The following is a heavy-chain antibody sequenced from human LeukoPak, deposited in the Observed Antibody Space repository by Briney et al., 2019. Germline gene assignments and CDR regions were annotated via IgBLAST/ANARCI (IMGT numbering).Heavy chain of an antibody. CDR3: ARDHNVVVVAATPDWFDP. CDR2: IYYSGST. D-gene: IGHD2-15*01. CDR1: GGSISSSSYY. J-gene: IGHJ5*02. Sequence: SETLSLTCTVSGGSISSSSYYWGWIRQPPGKGLEWIGSIYYSGSTYYNPSLKSRVTISVDTSKNQFSLKLSSVSAADTAVYYCARDHNVVVVAATPDWFDPWGQGTLVTVSS. V-gene: IGHV4-39*07.